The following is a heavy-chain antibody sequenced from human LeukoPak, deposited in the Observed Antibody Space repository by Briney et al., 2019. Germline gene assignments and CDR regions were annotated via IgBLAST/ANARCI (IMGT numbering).Heavy chain of an antibody. CDR1: GFTFSSYW. V-gene: IGHV3-74*03. D-gene: IGHD6-6*01. J-gene: IGHJ4*02. CDR3: ARPLSGYSSSLGY. Sequence: QTGGSLRLSCVASGFTFSSYWMHWVRQAPGKGPVWVSRINSDGSSTTYADSVKGRFTISRDNAKNTLYLQMNSLRAEDTAVYYCARPLSGYSSSLGYWGQGTLVTVSS. CDR2: INSDGSST.